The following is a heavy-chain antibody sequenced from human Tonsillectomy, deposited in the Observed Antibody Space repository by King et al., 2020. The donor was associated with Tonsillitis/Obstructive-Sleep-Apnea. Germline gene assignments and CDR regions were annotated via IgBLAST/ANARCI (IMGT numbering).Heavy chain of an antibody. J-gene: IGHJ3*02. D-gene: IGHD7-27*01. CDR2: ISAYNGNT. V-gene: IGHV1-18*01. CDR3: ARVLGIRNAFDI. Sequence: QLVQSGAEVKRPGASVKVSCKASGYTFRSYGVTWVRQAPGQGLEWMGWISAYNGNTNYAQKLQGRVTMTTDTSTSTAHMELRSLRSDDTAVYYCARVLGIRNAFDIWGQGTMVTVSS. CDR1: GYTFRSYG.